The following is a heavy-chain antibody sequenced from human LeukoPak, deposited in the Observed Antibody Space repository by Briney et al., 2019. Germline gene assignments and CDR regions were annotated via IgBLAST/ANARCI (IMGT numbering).Heavy chain of an antibody. CDR1: GGSFSGYY. D-gene: IGHD5-12*01. Sequence: SETLSLTCAVYGGSFSGYYWSWIRQPPGKGLEWIGEINHSGSTNYNPSLKSRVTISVDASKNQFPLKLSSVTAADTAVYYCAGVTVATGEYWGQGTLVTVSS. V-gene: IGHV4-34*01. CDR3: AGVTVATGEY. J-gene: IGHJ4*02. CDR2: INHSGST.